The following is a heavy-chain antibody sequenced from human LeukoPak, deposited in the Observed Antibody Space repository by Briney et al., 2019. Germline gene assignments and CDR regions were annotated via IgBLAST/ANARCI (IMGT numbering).Heavy chain of an antibody. CDR1: GGSISSYY. D-gene: IGHD6-13*01. Sequence: SETLSLTCTVSGGSISSYYWSWIRQPPGKGLEWIGYIYYSGSTNYNPSLKSRVTRSVDTSKNQFSLKLSSVTAADTAVYYCAREGVRSSSWYNWFDPWGQGTLVTVSS. J-gene: IGHJ5*02. CDR3: AREGVRSSSWYNWFDP. CDR2: IYYSGST. V-gene: IGHV4-59*08.